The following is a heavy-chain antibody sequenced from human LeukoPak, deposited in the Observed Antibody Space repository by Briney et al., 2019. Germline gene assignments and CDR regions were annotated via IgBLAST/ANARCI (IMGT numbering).Heavy chain of an antibody. CDR3: ARGNSSSWYPGTYYYYGMDV. CDR2: INHSGST. CDR1: GGSFRGSY. D-gene: IGHD6-13*01. J-gene: IGHJ6*02. V-gene: IGHV4-34*01. Sequence: SETLSLTCAVYGGSFRGSYWSWVRQHPGKGLEWLGEINHSGSTNYNPSLKSRVTISVDTSKNQFSLKLSSVTAADTAVYYCARGNSSSWYPGTYYYYGMDVWCQGTTVTVAS.